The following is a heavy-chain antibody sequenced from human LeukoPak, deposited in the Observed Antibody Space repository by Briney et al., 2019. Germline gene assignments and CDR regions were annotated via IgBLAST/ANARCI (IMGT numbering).Heavy chain of an antibody. CDR3: AKDRQIPERGFDY. D-gene: IGHD5-24*01. J-gene: IGHJ4*02. Sequence: GRSLRLSCAASGFTFSSYAMSWVRQAPGKWLEWVSAIIRSGGSTYYADSVKGRFTISRDNSKNTLYLQMNSLRAEDTAVYYCAKDRQIPERGFDYWGQGTLVTVSS. CDR1: GFTFSSYA. CDR2: IIRSGGST. V-gene: IGHV3-23*01.